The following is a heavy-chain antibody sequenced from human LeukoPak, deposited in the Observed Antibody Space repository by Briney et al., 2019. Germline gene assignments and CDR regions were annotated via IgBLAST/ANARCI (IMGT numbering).Heavy chain of an antibody. CDR3: ARENAGQQLLVLVSTDFWFDP. CDR2: IYTSGST. Sequence: SETLSLTCTVSGGSISSYYWSWIRQPAGKGLEWIGRIYTSGSTNYNPSLKSRVTMSVDTSKNQFPLKLSSVTAADTAVYYCARENAGQQLLVLVSTDFWFDPWGQGTLVTVSS. D-gene: IGHD6-13*01. CDR1: GGSISSYY. V-gene: IGHV4-4*07. J-gene: IGHJ5*02.